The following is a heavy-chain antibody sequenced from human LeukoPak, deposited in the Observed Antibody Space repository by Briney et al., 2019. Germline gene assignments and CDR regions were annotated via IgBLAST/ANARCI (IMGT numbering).Heavy chain of an antibody. Sequence: SGGSLRLSCAASGFTFSSYGMHWVRQAPGKGLEWVAFIRYDGSNKYYADSVKGRFTISRDNSKNTLYLQMNSLRAEDTAVYYCAKERSGGLEWLHYWGQGTLVTVSS. J-gene: IGHJ4*02. CDR3: AKERSGGLEWLHY. CDR1: GFTFSSYG. V-gene: IGHV3-30*02. CDR2: IRYDGSNK. D-gene: IGHD3-3*01.